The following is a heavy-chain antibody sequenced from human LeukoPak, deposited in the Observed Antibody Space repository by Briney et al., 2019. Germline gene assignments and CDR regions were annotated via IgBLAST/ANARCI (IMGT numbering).Heavy chain of an antibody. V-gene: IGHV3-48*04. CDR1: GFTFSSYS. J-gene: IGHJ5*02. D-gene: IGHD2/OR15-2a*01. Sequence: GGSLRLSCAASGFTFSSYSMNWVRQAPGKGLEWVSYISSSGSTIYYADSVKGRFTISRDNAKNSLYLQMNSLRAEDTAVYYCARESLSFLETWGQGTLVTVSS. CDR2: ISSSGSTI. CDR3: ARESLSFLET.